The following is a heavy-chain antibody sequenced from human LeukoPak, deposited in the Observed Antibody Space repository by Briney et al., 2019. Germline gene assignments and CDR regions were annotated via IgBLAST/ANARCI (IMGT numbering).Heavy chain of an antibody. D-gene: IGHD3-10*01. V-gene: IGHV4-39*01. Sequence: SETLCLTCTVSGGPFSSNDCYWGWIRQSPGKGLEWIANIFYSGSTHYNPSLKSRVSISVDTSKNQFSLKLSSVTAADTAIYCCARQSSHYYGSGTFRHFDYWGQGTLVSVSS. CDR1: GGPFSSNDCY. CDR3: ARQSSHYYGSGTFRHFDY. CDR2: IFYSGST. J-gene: IGHJ4*02.